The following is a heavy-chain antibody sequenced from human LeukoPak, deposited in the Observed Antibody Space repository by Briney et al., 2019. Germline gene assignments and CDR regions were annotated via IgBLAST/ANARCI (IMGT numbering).Heavy chain of an antibody. V-gene: IGHV1-46*01. J-gene: IGHJ6*02. D-gene: IGHD6-19*01. CDR3: ARGLESSGWYGMDV. CDR2: INTSGATT. CDR1: GYTFSRYY. Sequence: ASVKVSCKTSGYTFSRYYIHWVRQAPGQGLEWMGIINTSGATTRYGQKFKGRVTATRDTSTSTVYMEMSSLNSEDTAVYYCARGLESSGWYGMDVWGPGTTIIVSS.